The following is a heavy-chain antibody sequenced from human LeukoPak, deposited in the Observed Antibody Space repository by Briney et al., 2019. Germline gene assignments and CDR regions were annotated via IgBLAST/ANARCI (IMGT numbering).Heavy chain of an antibody. CDR1: GYTFTVYK. D-gene: IGHD2/OR15-2a*01. CDR2: TNPSSRNR. CDR3: ARNPSRSDTYFDL. J-gene: IGHJ4*02. V-gene: IGHV1-8*01. Sequence: ASVKVSCKASGYTFTVYKINWVRQASGQGLEWMGWTNPSSRNRAYAPKFEGRVTMTTDTSTSTAYMELRSLTSEDTAVYYCARNPSRSDTYFDLWGQGTLVTVSS.